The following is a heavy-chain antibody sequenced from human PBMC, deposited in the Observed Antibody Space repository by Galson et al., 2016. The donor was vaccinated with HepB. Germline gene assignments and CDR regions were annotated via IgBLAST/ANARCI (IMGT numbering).Heavy chain of an antibody. J-gene: IGHJ4*02. Sequence: SVKVSCKASGGTFSNFAISWVRQAPGQGLEWMGGIIPIFGTANYAQKFQGRVTISADASTSTAYMELSSLRSEDTAVYYCAKGVGSGWFGSIDYWGQGTLVTVSS. CDR2: IIPIFGTA. D-gene: IGHD6-19*01. CDR1: GGTFSNFA. V-gene: IGHV1-69*13. CDR3: AKGVGSGWFGSIDY.